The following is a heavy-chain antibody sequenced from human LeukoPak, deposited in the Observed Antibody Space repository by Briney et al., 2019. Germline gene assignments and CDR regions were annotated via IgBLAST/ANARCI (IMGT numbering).Heavy chain of an antibody. D-gene: IGHD1-1*01. Sequence: ASVKVSCKASGYTFTGYYLHWLRQAPGQGLEWMGWINPNSGVTNYAETFQGRVTLTTHTSISTAYLELNRLTSDDTAVYYCARAAVTTGSTETFDSWGQGTLVTVSS. CDR3: ARAAVTTGSTETFDS. V-gene: IGHV1-2*02. CDR2: INPNSGVT. CDR1: GYTFTGYY. J-gene: IGHJ5*01.